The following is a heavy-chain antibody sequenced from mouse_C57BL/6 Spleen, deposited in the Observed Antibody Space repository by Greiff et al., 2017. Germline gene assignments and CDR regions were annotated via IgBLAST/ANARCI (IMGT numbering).Heavy chain of an antibody. D-gene: IGHD1-1*01. CDR2: IDPETGGT. V-gene: IGHV1-15*01. J-gene: IGHJ3*01. CDR1: GYTFTDYE. Sequence: QVQLQQSGAELVRPGASVTLSCKASGYTFTDYEMHWVKQTPVHGLEWIGAIDPETGGTAYNQKFKGKAILTADKSSSTAYMELRSLTSEDSAVYYCSPYYGSSWFAYWGQGTLVTVSA. CDR3: SPYYGSSWFAY.